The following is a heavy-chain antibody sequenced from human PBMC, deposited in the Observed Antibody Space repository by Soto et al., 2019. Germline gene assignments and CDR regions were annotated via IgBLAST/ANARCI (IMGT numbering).Heavy chain of an antibody. CDR2: IIPIFGTA. D-gene: IGHD6-13*01. V-gene: IGHV1-69*01. CDR3: ARGRSIAAAGSFVYFDY. J-gene: IGHJ4*02. CDR1: GGTFSSYA. Sequence: QVQLVQSGAEVKKPGSSVKVSCKASGGTFSSYAISWVRQAPGQGLEWMGGIIPIFGTANYEQKFQGRVTITADEATSTAYRELSGLRSEDTAVYYCARGRSIAAAGSFVYFDYWGQGTLVTVSS.